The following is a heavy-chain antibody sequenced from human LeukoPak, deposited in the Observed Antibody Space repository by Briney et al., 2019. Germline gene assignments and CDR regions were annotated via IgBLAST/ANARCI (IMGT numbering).Heavy chain of an antibody. J-gene: IGHJ4*02. Sequence: PGGSLRLSCAASGFTFSSYAIRWVRQAPGKGLEWVAAISGSGGSTYYADSVKGRFTISRDNSKNTLYLQMNSLRAEDTAVYYCTKTSDSSGYYEEPYYFDYWGQETLVTVSS. V-gene: IGHV3-23*01. CDR1: GFTFSSYA. D-gene: IGHD3-22*01. CDR3: TKTSDSSGYYEEPYYFDY. CDR2: ISGSGGST.